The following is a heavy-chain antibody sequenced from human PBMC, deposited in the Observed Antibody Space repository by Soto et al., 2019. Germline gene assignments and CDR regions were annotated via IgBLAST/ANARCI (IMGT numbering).Heavy chain of an antibody. D-gene: IGHD6-19*01. CDR2: IIPILGIA. Sequence: SVKVSCKASGGTFSSYTISWVRQAPGQGLEWMGRIIPILGIANYAQKFQGRVTITADKSTSTAYMELSSLRSEDTAVYYCARDTAVAVSGWFDPWGQGTLVTVSS. J-gene: IGHJ5*02. CDR3: ARDTAVAVSGWFDP. CDR1: GGTFSSYT. V-gene: IGHV1-69*04.